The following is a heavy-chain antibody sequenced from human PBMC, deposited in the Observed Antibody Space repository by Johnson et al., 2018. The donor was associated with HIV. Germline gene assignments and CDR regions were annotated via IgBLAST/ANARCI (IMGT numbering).Heavy chain of an antibody. CDR1: GFSFDDYG. D-gene: IGHD1-26*01. Sequence: QVQLVESGGGVVRPGGSMRLSCAASGFSFDDYGMHWVRQAPGKGLEGGAVIWYDGSNKYYEDSVKGRPTISRDNSKNTLYLQMKSLRAEDTALYYCAKWGSMRATSAFDIWGQGTMVTVSS. CDR3: AKWGSMRATSAFDI. J-gene: IGHJ3*02. V-gene: IGHV3-33*06. CDR2: IWYDGSNK.